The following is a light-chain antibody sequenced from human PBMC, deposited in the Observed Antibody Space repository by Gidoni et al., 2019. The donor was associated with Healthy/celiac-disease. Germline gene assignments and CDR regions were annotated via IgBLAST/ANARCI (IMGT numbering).Light chain of an antibody. Sequence: EIVLTQSPATRSLSTVERATLSCRASQRVSSYLAWYQQKPGQAPRLLIYYASNRATGIPARFSGSGSGTDFTLTISSLEPEDFAVYYCQQRSNWPPITFGGGTKVEIK. V-gene: IGKV3-11*01. CDR3: QQRSNWPPIT. J-gene: IGKJ4*01. CDR2: YAS. CDR1: QRVSSY.